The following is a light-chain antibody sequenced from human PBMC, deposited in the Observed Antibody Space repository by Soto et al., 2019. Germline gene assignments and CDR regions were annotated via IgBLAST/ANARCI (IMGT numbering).Light chain of an antibody. V-gene: IGKV3-11*01. CDR3: QQRADWYS. CDR1: QSVSSY. Sequence: DIVLTQSPATLSLSPGEGATLSCRASQSVSSYLAWYQQKPGQAPRLLIYDASNRATGVPARFSGSGSGTDFTLTISSLEPEDFAVYFCQQRADWYSFGPGTKLEIK. CDR2: DAS. J-gene: IGKJ2*01.